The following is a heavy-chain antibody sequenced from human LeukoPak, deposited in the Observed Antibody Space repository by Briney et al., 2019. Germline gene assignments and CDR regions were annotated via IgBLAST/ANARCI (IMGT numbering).Heavy chain of an antibody. J-gene: IGHJ4*02. CDR3: ARDIRGNYFDS. D-gene: IGHD3-16*01. CDR1: GFIFDDSL. CDR2: ISRDGSTP. V-gene: IGHV3-43*01. Sequence: GGSLRLSCVASGFIFDDSLMHWVRQAPGQGLEWISLISRDGSTPYYADSVKGRFTIYRDNSKNSLFLQMNSLTPEDTAVYYCARDIRGNYFDSWGQGTLVTVSS.